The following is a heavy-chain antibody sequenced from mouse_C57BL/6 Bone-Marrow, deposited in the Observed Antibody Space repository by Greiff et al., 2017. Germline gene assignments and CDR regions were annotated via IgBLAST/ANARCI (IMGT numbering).Heavy chain of an antibody. V-gene: IGHV8-8*01. CDR3: ARNDWESDY. J-gene: IGHJ2*01. CDR1: GFSLSTFGMG. Sequence: QVTLKVSGPGLLQPSQTLSLTCSFSGFSLSTFGMGVVWIRQPSGKGLEWLAHIWWDNYKYYHPALKNRLTIFKDTSKNQVFLKIANVDTANTTTYYCARNDWESDYWGQGTTLTISS. D-gene: IGHD4-1*01. CDR2: IWWDNYK.